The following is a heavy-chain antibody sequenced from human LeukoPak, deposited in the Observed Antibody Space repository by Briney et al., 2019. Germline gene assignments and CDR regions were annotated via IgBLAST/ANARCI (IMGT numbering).Heavy chain of an antibody. CDR3: ATDQARNYLDAFDI. CDR2: FDPEDGET. CDR1: GYTLTELS. V-gene: IGHV1-24*01. D-gene: IGHD1-7*01. J-gene: IGHJ3*02. Sequence: ASVKVSCKVSGYTLTELSMHWVRQAPGKGLEWTGGFDPEDGETIYAQKFQGRVTMTEDTSTDTAYMELSSLRSEDTAVYYCATDQARNYLDAFDIWGQGTMVTVSS.